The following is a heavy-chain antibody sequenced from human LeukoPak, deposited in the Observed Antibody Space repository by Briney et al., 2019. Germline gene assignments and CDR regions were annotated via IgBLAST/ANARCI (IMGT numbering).Heavy chain of an antibody. V-gene: IGHV1-69*13. J-gene: IGHJ5*02. Sequence: SVKVSCKASGGSFNRYAISWVRQAPGQGLEWMGGIIPIFGTANYAQKLQGRVTITADESTSTAYMELGSLRSEDTAVYYCAREQGYYGSGSYLDWFDPWGQGTLVTVSS. CDR3: AREQGYYGSGSYLDWFDP. CDR2: IIPIFGTA. CDR1: GGSFNRYA. D-gene: IGHD3-10*01.